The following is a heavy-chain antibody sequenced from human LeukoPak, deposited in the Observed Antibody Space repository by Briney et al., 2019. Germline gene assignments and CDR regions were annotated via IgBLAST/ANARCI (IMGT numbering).Heavy chain of an antibody. J-gene: IGHJ4*02. Sequence: PGGSLRLSCAATGFTFSSYTMGWVRQAPGEGLQWVSAINAGGGGTSYADSVKGRFTISRDNSKNTLYLQMSSLRAEDTAIYYCAKAGYCSSASCPFDYWGQGTLVTVSS. CDR2: INAGGGGT. D-gene: IGHD2-2*01. CDR3: AKAGYCSSASCPFDY. V-gene: IGHV3-23*01. CDR1: GFTFSSYT.